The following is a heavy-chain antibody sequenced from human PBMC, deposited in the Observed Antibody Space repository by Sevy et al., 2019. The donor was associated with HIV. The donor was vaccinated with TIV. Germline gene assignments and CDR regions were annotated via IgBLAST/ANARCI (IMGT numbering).Heavy chain of an antibody. V-gene: IGHV3-30*03. CDR2: ISYDGNE. D-gene: IGHD3-16*02. Sequence: GGSLRLSCTASGFNFNTYGMHWVRQAPGKGLEWLAIISYDGNEYYADSVEGRFTISRDNSRNTLYLEMNSLKSEDTAVFHCARAGRLRLGELSSGPDYWGPGTLVTVSS. J-gene: IGHJ4*02. CDR1: GFNFNTYG. CDR3: ARAGRLRLGELSSGPDY.